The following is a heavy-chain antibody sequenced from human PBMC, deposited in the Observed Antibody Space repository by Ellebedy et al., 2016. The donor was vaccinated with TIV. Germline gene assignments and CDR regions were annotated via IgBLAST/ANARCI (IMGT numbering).Heavy chain of an antibody. CDR1: GYTFSRYS. Sequence: AASVKVSCKASGYTFSRYSMHWARQAPGQSLEWVGWINAFNDRATYSQKFQGRVTITRDTSASTAYMELSGLTSDDTAVYYCARINYFDYWGQGTLVTVSS. CDR2: INAFNDRA. V-gene: IGHV1-3*01. J-gene: IGHJ4*02. CDR3: ARINYFDY.